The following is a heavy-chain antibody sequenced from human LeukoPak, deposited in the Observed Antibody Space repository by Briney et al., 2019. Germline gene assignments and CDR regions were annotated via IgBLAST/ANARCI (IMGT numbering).Heavy chain of an antibody. CDR2: ISRSGSTI. D-gene: IGHD2-15*01. CDR3: ARGLGYCSGGSCPRRAFDI. CDR1: GFTFSDYY. Sequence: GGSLRLSCAASGFTFSDYYMSWIRQAPGKGLEWVSFISRSGSTIYYADSMKGRFTISRDNDLQMNSLRAEDTAVYYCARGLGYCSGGSCPRRAFDIWGQGTVVTVSS. J-gene: IGHJ3*02. V-gene: IGHV3-11*01.